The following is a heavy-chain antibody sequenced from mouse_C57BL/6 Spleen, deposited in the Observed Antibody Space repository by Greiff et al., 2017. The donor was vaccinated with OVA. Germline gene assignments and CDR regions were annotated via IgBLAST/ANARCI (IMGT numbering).Heavy chain of an antibody. CDR3: SRQPHFDY. D-gene: IGHD3-2*01. Sequence: VQLKESGGGLVQPGGSMKLSCVASGFTFSNYWMNWVRQSPEKGLEWVAQIRLKSDNYATHYAESVKGRFTISRDDSKSSVYLQMNNLRAEDTGIYYCSRQPHFDYWGQGTTLTVSS. CDR1: GFTFSNYW. J-gene: IGHJ2*01. V-gene: IGHV6-3*01. CDR2: IRLKSDNYAT.